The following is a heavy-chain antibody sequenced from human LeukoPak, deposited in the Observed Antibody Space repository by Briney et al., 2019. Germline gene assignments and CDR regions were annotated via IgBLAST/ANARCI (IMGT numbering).Heavy chain of an antibody. D-gene: IGHD3-3*01. CDR1: GGTFSSYA. CDR3: ARGGSVLRFLES. J-gene: IGHJ4*02. V-gene: IGHV1-69*13. Sequence: ASVKVSCKASGGTFSSYAINWVRQAPGQGLEWMGGIIPISGTANYAQKFQGRVTITADESTSTAYMELSSLRSEDTAVYYCARGGSVLRFLESWGQGTLVTVSS. CDR2: IIPISGTA.